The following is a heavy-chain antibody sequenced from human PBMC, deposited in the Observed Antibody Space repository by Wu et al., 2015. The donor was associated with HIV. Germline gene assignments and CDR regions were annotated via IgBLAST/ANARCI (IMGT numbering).Heavy chain of an antibody. CDR2: INSSTGDT. CDR1: GYTFTGYY. J-gene: IGHJ4*02. CDR3: ARDPQEVSGWYTH. D-gene: IGHD6-19*01. Sequence: VQLVQSGAEVKKPGASVRVSCKTSGYTFTGYYIHWVRQAPGQGLEWMGWINSSTGDTSYSQKFQRRVTMTRDTSISTAYMELSRLRFDDTAVYYCARDPQEVSGWYTHWGQGTLVTVSS. V-gene: IGHV1-2*02.